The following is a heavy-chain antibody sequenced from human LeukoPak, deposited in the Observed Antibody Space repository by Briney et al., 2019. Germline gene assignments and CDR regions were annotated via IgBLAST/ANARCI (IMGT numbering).Heavy chain of an antibody. V-gene: IGHV4-59*01. D-gene: IGHD6-13*01. Sequence: SETLSLTCGVYGGSFSNYYWSWIRQPPGKGLEWIGYIYYSGSTYYNPSLKSRVTISVDTSKNQFSLKLSSMTTADTAVYYCARDRSSGSGKYYFDYWGQGTLVTVSS. CDR1: GGSFSNYY. CDR3: ARDRSSGSGKYYFDY. J-gene: IGHJ4*02. CDR2: IYYSGST.